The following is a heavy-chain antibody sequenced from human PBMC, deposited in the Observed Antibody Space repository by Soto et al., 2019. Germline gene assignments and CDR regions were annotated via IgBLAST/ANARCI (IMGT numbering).Heavy chain of an antibody. Sequence: QVQLVQSGAEVKKPGSSVKVSCKASGGTFSSDAISWVRQAPGQGLEWMGRIIPILDIANYAQKFQGRGTITADKSTSTAFMELSSLRNEDTAVYYCARHHCSSTTCHASDYWGQGTLVTVSS. V-gene: IGHV1-69*02. CDR3: ARHHCSSTTCHASDY. CDR1: GGTFSSDA. D-gene: IGHD2-2*01. J-gene: IGHJ4*02. CDR2: IIPILDIA.